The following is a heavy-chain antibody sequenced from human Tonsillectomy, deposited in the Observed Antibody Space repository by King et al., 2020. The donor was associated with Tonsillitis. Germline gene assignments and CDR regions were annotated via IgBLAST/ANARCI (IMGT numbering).Heavy chain of an antibody. CDR3: AKDLERSCTFDQ. D-gene: IGHD2-8*01. Sequence: VQLVESGGGVVQPGGSLTLSCAASGFTFSASVMHWVRQVPGKGLEWVALIMYGGNQKYYADSVKGRFIISRDNFEMTLYVHMSNLRINDTAIYYCAKDLERSCTFDQLRQGTLVTVSS. J-gene: IGHJ4*02. CDR2: IMYGGNQK. V-gene: IGHV3-30*02. CDR1: GFTFSASV.